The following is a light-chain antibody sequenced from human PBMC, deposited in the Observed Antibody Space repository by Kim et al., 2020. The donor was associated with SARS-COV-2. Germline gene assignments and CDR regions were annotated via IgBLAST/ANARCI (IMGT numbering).Light chain of an antibody. CDR2: DVS. CDR3: TSYTRSDTWV. Sequence: QSALTQPASVSGSPGQSITISFTGTSSDVGGYNYVTWYQQHPGKAPKLMIFDVSKRPSGVSNRFSGSKSGNTASLTISGLQAEDEADYYCTSYTRSDTWVFGGGTQLTVL. J-gene: IGLJ3*02. CDR1: SSDVGGYNY. V-gene: IGLV2-14*03.